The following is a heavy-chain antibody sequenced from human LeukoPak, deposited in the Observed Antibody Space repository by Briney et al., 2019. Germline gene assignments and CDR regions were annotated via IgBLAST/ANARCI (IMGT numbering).Heavy chain of an antibody. Sequence: SETLSLTCTVSGGSISSYYWSWIRQPPGKGLEWIGYIYYSGSTNYNPSLKSRVTIPVDTSKNQFSLKLSSVTAADTAVYYCARRRIYYYGSGSGGGTSYYYYYMDVWGKGTTVTVSS. V-gene: IGHV4-59*08. CDR1: GGSISSYY. D-gene: IGHD3-10*01. J-gene: IGHJ6*03. CDR3: ARRRIYYYGSGSGGGTSYYYYYMDV. CDR2: IYYSGST.